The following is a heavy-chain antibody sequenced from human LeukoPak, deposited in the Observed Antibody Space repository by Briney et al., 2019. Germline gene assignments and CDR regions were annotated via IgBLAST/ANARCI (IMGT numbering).Heavy chain of an antibody. J-gene: IGHJ4*02. Sequence: GGSLRLSCAASGFTFSSYAMHWVRQAPGKGLEWAAVISYDGSNKYYADSVKGQFTISRDNSKNTLYLQMNSLRAEDTAVYYCARDGYYGSGSYAHFDYWGQGTLVTVSS. CDR1: GFTFSSYA. CDR2: ISYDGSNK. CDR3: ARDGYYGSGSYAHFDY. D-gene: IGHD3-10*01. V-gene: IGHV3-30-3*01.